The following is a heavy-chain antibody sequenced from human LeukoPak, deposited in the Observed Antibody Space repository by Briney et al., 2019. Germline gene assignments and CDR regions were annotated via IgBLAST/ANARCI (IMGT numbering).Heavy chain of an antibody. CDR3: ATFSGLRLGELSLYR. J-gene: IGHJ4*02. Sequence: GGSLRLSCAASGFTVSNNYMIWVRQAPGKGLEWVSVIYAGDSTYYADSVKGRFTVSRDNSKNTLYLQMNSLRAEDTAVYYCATFSGLRLGELSLYRWGQGTLVTVSS. CDR2: IYAGDST. V-gene: IGHV3-53*01. D-gene: IGHD3-16*02. CDR1: GFTVSNNY.